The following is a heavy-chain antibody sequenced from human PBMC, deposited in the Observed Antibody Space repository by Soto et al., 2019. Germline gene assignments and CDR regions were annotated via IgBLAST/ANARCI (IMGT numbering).Heavy chain of an antibody. CDR1: GFTFTSSA. D-gene: IGHD5-18*01. V-gene: IGHV1-58*01. CDR3: AKDLEQLWSYGMDV. J-gene: IGHJ6*02. CDR2: IVVGSGNT. Sequence: GASVKVSCKASGFTFTSSAVQWVRQARGQRLEWIGWIVVGSGNTNYAQKFQERVTITRDMSTSTAYMELSSLRSEDTAVYYCAKDLEQLWSYGMDVWGQGTTVTVSS.